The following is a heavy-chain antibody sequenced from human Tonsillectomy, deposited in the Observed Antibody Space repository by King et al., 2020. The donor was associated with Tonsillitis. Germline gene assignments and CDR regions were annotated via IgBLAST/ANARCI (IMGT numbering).Heavy chain of an antibody. CDR1: SGSSSRGNYW. D-gene: IGHD3-22*01. J-gene: IGHJ5*02. CDR2: VYYTGST. Sequence: QLQESGPGLVKPSETLSLTCTLSSGSSSRGNYWWGWIRQPPGKGLEWIASVYYTGSTFYNPSLESRATISEDMSRNQFSLKLTSVTAADTAVYYCARHKHYYDSSDVGFDPWGQGTLVTVSS. V-gene: IGHV4-39*01. CDR3: ARHKHYYDSSDVGFDP.